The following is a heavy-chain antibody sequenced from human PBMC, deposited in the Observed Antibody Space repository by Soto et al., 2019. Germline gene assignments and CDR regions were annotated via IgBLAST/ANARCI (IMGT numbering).Heavy chain of an antibody. CDR1: GYTFTTYY. CDR2: INPSGGST. Sequence: QVQLVQSGAEVKKPGASVKVSCKASGYTFTTYYMHWVRQAPGQGLEWMGVINPSGGSTSYAQKFQGRVTVTRDTSTSTLYMELSSLRSDDTAVYYCAREGDGYNLGPSVDFDYWGQGTLVTVSS. J-gene: IGHJ4*02. CDR3: AREGDGYNLGPSVDFDY. D-gene: IGHD5-12*01. V-gene: IGHV1-46*01.